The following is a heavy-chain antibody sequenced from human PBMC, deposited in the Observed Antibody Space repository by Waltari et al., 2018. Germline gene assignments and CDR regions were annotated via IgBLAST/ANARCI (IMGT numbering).Heavy chain of an antibody. V-gene: IGHV4-59*01. CDR2: IYYSGST. CDR1: GGSSSSYY. J-gene: IGHJ4*02. CDR3: ARGVGYGGNTKMIDY. D-gene: IGHD2-15*01. Sequence: QVQMQESGPGLVKPSETLSLTCTVSGGSSSSYYWRWLRQPPGKGLGWIGYIYYSGSTNYNPSLKSRVTISVDTSKNQFSLTLSSVTAADTAVYYCARGVGYGGNTKMIDYWGQGTLVTVSS.